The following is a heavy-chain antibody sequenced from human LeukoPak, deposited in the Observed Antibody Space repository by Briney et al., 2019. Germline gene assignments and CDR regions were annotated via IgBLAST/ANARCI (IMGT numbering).Heavy chain of an antibody. D-gene: IGHD6-19*01. CDR2: VYYSGST. J-gene: IGHJ4*02. CDR3: ARGRRQWLVPHFDY. CDR1: SGSISSRPYY. Sequence: SETLSLTCTVSSGSISSRPYYWDWIRQPPGKGLEWIGSVYYSGSTYYNPSLKSRVTISVDTSKNQFSLKLSSVTAADTAVYYCARGRRQWLVPHFDYWGQGTLVTVSS. V-gene: IGHV4-39*01.